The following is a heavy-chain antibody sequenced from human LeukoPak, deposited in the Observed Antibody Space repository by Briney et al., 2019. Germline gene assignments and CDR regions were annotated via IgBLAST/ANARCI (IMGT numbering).Heavy chain of an antibody. CDR1: GFTVSSNY. V-gene: IGHV3-66*02. CDR2: IYSGGTT. CDR3: ASERSSTSNYYYYYYYMDV. Sequence: GGSLRLSCAASGFTVSSNYMTWVRQAPGKGLEWVSVIYSGGTTYSADSVKGRFTMSRDNSKNTLYLQMNSLRAEDTAVYYCASERSSTSNYYYYYYYMDVWGKGTTVTVSS. D-gene: IGHD2-2*01. J-gene: IGHJ6*03.